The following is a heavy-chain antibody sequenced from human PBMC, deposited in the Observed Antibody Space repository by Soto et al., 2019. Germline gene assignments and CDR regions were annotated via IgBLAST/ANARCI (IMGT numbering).Heavy chain of an antibody. V-gene: IGHV4-4*07. CDR3: ARGPNISGRYVVDD. Sequence: PSETLSLTCSVSGASITSYGWSWIRQPAGKGLEWIGRLYSSGNTNDNPSFKSRLSMSADTSKNQFSLKLTSVTAADTAVYYCARGPNISGRYVVDDWSQGTLLIVS. CDR2: LYSSGNT. CDR1: GASITSYG. J-gene: IGHJ4*02. D-gene: IGHD1-26*01.